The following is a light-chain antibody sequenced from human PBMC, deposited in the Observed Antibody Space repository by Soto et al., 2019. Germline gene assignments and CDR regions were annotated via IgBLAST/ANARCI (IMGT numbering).Light chain of an antibody. V-gene: IGKV1-5*03. J-gene: IGKJ4*01. CDR1: QSTGSL. CDR2: QAS. Sequence: DIQLTQSPSTLSASVGDRVTITCRASQSTGSLLAWYQQKPGKAPKLLIYQASNLETGVPSRFSGSGYGTEFTLTISRLQPDDFATYYCQQYNSYPFTFGGGTKVEI. CDR3: QQYNSYPFT.